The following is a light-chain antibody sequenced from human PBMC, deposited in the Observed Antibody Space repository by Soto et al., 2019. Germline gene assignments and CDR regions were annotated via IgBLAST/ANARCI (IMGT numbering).Light chain of an antibody. CDR3: QQYNSYPLT. CDR2: KAS. Sequence: DIQMTQSPSTLSASVGDRVTITCRASQSIRSWLAWYQQKPGKAPNLLIYKASSLESGVPSRFSGSGSGTEFTLTISSPQPDDFATYYCQQYNSYPLTFGGGTKVEIK. V-gene: IGKV1-5*03. J-gene: IGKJ4*01. CDR1: QSIRSW.